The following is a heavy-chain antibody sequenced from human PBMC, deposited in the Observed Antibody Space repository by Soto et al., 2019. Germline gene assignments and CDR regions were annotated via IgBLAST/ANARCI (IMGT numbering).Heavy chain of an antibody. CDR1: GFTFSSYG. CDR3: ARKNQVAGEIYFDY. CDR2: ISSSGSTI. V-gene: IGHV3-48*04. Sequence: GGSLRLSCAASGFTFSSYGMHWFRQAPGKGLEWVSYISSSGSTIYYADSVKGRFTISRDNAKNSLYLQMNSLRAEDTAVYYCARKNQVAGEIYFDYWGQGTLVTV. D-gene: IGHD6-19*01. J-gene: IGHJ4*02.